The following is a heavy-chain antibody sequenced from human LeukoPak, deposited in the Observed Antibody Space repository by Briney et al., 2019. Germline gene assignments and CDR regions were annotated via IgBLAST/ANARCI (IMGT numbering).Heavy chain of an antibody. D-gene: IGHD2-15*01. CDR1: GFTFSSYG. V-gene: IGHV3-33*01. J-gene: IGHJ4*02. CDR3: ARASYCSDGSCYSDY. CDR2: IWYDGSNK. Sequence: GRSLRLSCAASGFTFSSYGMHWVRQAPGKGLEWVAVIWYDGSNKYYGDSVKGRFTISRDNSKNTLYLQMNSLRAEDTAVYYCARASYCSDGSCYSDYWGQGTLVTVSS.